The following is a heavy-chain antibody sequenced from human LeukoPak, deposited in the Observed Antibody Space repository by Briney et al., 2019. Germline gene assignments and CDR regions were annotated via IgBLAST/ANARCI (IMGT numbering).Heavy chain of an antibody. Sequence: PSETLSLTCTVSGDFITAYYWSWLRQPPGKGLEWLGYVYYTGSTEYNPSLRRRVTISLEMSKHQFSLNLTSVTAADTAVYYCAGNTGTVFDYWGQGALVTVSS. V-gene: IGHV4-59*03. J-gene: IGHJ4*02. CDR3: AGNTGTVFDY. CDR2: VYYTGST. D-gene: IGHD7-27*01. CDR1: GDFITAYY.